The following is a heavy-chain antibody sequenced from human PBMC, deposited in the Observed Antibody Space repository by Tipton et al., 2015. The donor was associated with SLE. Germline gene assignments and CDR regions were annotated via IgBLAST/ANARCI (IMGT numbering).Heavy chain of an antibody. J-gene: IGHJ6*03. CDR3: AKAPGLERDYSYYYYMDV. CDR1: GGSISISPYF. CDR2: VSYSGGT. V-gene: IGHV4-39*07. Sequence: TLSLTCTVSGGSISISPYFWGWVRQPPGQGLEWIASVSYSGGTYYNPSFTSRVTISADTSKNQFSLKLSSVTAADTAVYYCAKAPGLERDYSYYYYMDVWGKGTTVTVSS. D-gene: IGHD3/OR15-3a*01.